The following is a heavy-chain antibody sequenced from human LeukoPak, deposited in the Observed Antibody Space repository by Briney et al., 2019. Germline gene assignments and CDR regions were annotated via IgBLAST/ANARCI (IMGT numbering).Heavy chain of an antibody. CDR1: GYTFTGYY. CDR3: ARGRFLEWLLTSDYGMDV. J-gene: IGHJ6*02. CDR2: INPNSGGT. Sequence: ASVKVSCKAAGYTFTGYYMHWVRQAPGQGLEWMGWINPNSGGTNYAQKFQGRVTMTRDTSISTAYMELSRLRSGDTAVYYCARGRFLEWLLTSDYGMDVWGQGTTVTVSS. V-gene: IGHV1-2*02. D-gene: IGHD3-3*01.